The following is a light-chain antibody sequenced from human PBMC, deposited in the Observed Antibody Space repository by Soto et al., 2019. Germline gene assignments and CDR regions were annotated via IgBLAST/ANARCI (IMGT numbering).Light chain of an antibody. Sequence: FVVTQSPDTPSLSPGETATLSCRASQSVSSSVAWYQHKPGQSPRLVVYSGYKRSPGVPARFSGSGSGTDFTLTISSLESDDFAIYYCQQRYSWLRVFGPGTKVDIK. CDR3: QQRYSWLRV. J-gene: IGKJ1*01. CDR2: SGY. CDR1: QSVSSS. V-gene: IGKV3-11*01.